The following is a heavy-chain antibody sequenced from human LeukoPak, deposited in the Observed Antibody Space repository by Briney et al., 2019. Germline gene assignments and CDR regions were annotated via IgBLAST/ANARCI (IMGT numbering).Heavy chain of an antibody. Sequence: GGSLRLSCAASGFTFTSYAMNWVRQAPGKGLEWVSSISSSSSYIYYADSVKGRFTISRDNAKNSLYLQMNSLRAEDTAVYYCASEYSSSSGLDYWGQGTLVTVSS. V-gene: IGHV3-21*01. CDR2: ISSSSSYI. D-gene: IGHD6-6*01. J-gene: IGHJ4*02. CDR1: GFTFTSYA. CDR3: ASEYSSSSGLDY.